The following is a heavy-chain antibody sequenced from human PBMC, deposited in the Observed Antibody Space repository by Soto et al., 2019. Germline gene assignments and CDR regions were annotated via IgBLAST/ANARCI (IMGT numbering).Heavy chain of an antibody. CDR2: INSGSSYI. J-gene: IGHJ2*01. CDR3: ARETYYYASGSYRYFDL. V-gene: IGHV3-21*01. D-gene: IGHD3-10*01. CDR1: GFTFSSYS. Sequence: EVQLVESVGGLVKPGGSLRLSCAASGFTFSSYSMNWVRQTPGKGLEWVSSINSGSSYISYADSVKGRFTISRDNAKNSLYLQMNSLRAEDTAVYYCARETYYYASGSYRYFDLWGRGTLVTVSS.